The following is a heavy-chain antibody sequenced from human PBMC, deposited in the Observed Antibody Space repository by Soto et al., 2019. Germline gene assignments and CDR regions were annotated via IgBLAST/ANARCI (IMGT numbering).Heavy chain of an antibody. V-gene: IGHV3-23*01. CDR2: ISGSADST. CDR1: GFTFSSYA. Sequence: LRLSCAASGFTFSSYAMSWVRQAPGKGLEWVSGISGSADSTYYADSVKGRFTISRDNSKNTLYLQMNSLRAEDTAVYYCAKDDGVTTSGYSFDYWGQGTLVTVSS. D-gene: IGHD4-17*01. J-gene: IGHJ4*02. CDR3: AKDDGVTTSGYSFDY.